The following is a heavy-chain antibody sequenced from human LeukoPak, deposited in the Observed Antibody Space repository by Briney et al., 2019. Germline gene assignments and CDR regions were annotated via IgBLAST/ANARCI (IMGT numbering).Heavy chain of an antibody. V-gene: IGHV3-21*01. D-gene: IGHD2-2*02. J-gene: IGHJ6*03. CDR1: GFTFSSYS. CDR2: ISSSSSYI. CDR3: ARDAYCSSTSCYIGYYYYYYMDV. Sequence: GGSLRLSCAASGFTFSSYSMNWVRQAPGKGLEWVSSISSSSSYIYYADSVKGRFTISRDNAKNSLYLQMNSLRAEDTAVYYCARDAYCSSTSCYIGYYYYYYMDVWGKGTTVTVSS.